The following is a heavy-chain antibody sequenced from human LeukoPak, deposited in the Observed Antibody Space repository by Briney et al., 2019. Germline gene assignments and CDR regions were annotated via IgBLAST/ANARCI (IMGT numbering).Heavy chain of an antibody. V-gene: IGHV3-30*18. D-gene: IGHD6-13*01. CDR1: GFTFSSYG. J-gene: IGHJ4*02. CDR3: AKDVIAAADTEGFDY. CDR2: ISYDGSNK. Sequence: PGRSLRLSCAAAGFTFSSYGMHWVRQAPGKGLEWVAAISYDGSNKYYADSVKGRFTISRDNSKNTLYLQMNSLRAEDTAVYYCAKDVIAAADTEGFDYWGQGTLVTVSS.